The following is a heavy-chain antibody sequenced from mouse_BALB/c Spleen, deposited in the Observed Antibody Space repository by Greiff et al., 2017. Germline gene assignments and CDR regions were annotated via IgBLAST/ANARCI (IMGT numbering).Heavy chain of an antibody. CDR1: GYSITSDYA. Sequence: EVQLVESGPGLVKPSQSLSLTCTVTGYSITSDYAWNWIRQFPGNKLEWMGYISYSGSTSYNPSLKSRISITRDTSKNQFFLQLNSVTTEDTATYYCARWDYYGSSYNYWGQGTTLTVSS. CDR2: ISYSGST. J-gene: IGHJ2*01. CDR3: ARWDYYGSSYNY. V-gene: IGHV3-2*02. D-gene: IGHD1-1*01.